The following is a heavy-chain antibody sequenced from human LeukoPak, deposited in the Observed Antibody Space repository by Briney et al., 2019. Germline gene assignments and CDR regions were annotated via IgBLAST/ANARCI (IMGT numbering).Heavy chain of an antibody. CDR3: AKGGPYYDGSGHLDV. D-gene: IGHD3-22*01. Sequence: PGGSLRLSCAASGFTFGDYAMHWVRQVPGEGLEWVSLISGDGSMTYYADSVKGRFTISRVNSENSLYLQLNSLTTEDTAFFYCAKGGPYYDGSGHLDVWGKGTTVTVSS. CDR1: GFTFGDYA. J-gene: IGHJ6*04. V-gene: IGHV3-43*02. CDR2: ISGDGSMT.